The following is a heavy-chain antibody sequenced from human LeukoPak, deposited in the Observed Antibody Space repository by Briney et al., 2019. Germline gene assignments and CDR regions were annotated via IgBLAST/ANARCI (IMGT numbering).Heavy chain of an antibody. CDR1: GGSISSYY. CDR3: ARSLSYGGAPGFDY. Sequence: ASETLSLTXTVSGGSISSYYWSWIRQPPGKGLEWIGYIYYSGSTNYNPSLKSRVTISVDTSKNQFSLKLSSVTAADTAVYYCARSLSYGGAPGFDYWGQGTLVTVSS. J-gene: IGHJ4*02. CDR2: IYYSGST. V-gene: IGHV4-59*01. D-gene: IGHD4-23*01.